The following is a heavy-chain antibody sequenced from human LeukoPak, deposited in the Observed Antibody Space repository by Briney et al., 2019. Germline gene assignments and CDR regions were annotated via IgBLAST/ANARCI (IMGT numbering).Heavy chain of an antibody. J-gene: IGHJ4*02. CDR2: IYYSGST. V-gene: IGHV4-59*01. CDR3: ARDPLGISDY. Sequence: SETLSLTCTVSGGSISSYYWSWIRQPPGKRLEWIGYIYYSGSTNYNPSLKSRVTISVDTSKNQFSLKLSSVTAADTAVYYCARDPLGISDYWGQGTLVTVPS. D-gene: IGHD7-27*01. CDR1: GGSISSYY.